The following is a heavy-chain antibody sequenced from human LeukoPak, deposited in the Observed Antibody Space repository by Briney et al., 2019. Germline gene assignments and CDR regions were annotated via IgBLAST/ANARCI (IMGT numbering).Heavy chain of an antibody. D-gene: IGHD1-14*01. CDR1: GYTFTSYG. Sequence: GASVKVSCKASGYTFTSYGNSWVRQAPGQGLEWMGWISAYNGNTNYAQKLQGRVTMTTDTSTSTAYTELRSLRSDDTAVYYCARGGTYGETGDAFDIWGQGTMVTVSS. CDR2: ISAYNGNT. CDR3: ARGGTYGETGDAFDI. J-gene: IGHJ3*02. V-gene: IGHV1-18*01.